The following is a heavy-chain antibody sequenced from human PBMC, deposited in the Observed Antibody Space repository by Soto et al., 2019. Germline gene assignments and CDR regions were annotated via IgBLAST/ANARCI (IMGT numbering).Heavy chain of an antibody. CDR3: AKDSATVTIPGLYYYGMDV. J-gene: IGHJ6*02. D-gene: IGHD4-4*01. CDR1: GFTFNSYA. Sequence: GGSLRLSCAASGFTFNSYAMSWVRQAPGKGLEWVSAISGSGGSTYYADSVKGRFTISRDNSKNTLYLQMNSLRAEDTAVYYCAKDSATVTIPGLYYYGMDVWGQGTTVTVSS. CDR2: ISGSGGST. V-gene: IGHV3-23*01.